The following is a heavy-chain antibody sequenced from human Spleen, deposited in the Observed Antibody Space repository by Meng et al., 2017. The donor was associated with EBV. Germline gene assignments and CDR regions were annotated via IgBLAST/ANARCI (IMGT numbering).Heavy chain of an antibody. CDR1: GASISSSNG. D-gene: IGHD4-17*01. V-gene: IGHV4-4*02. CDR2: IYHSGPT. CDR3: ARGDRASMTTVTSLVY. Sequence: QGLRRESGPGRGKPSGTLSLTGAVSGASISSSNGWTWVRQPPGKGLEWIGEIYHSGPTNYNPSLKSRVTMSVDKSKNQFSLKMNSVTAADAAVYYCARGDRASMTTVTSLVYWGQGTLVTVSS. J-gene: IGHJ4*02.